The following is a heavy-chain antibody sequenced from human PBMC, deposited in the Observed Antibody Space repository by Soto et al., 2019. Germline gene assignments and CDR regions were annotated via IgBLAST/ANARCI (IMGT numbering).Heavy chain of an antibody. CDR3: ARDIAGFYYFDY. CDR1: GGSISSGGYY. J-gene: IGHJ4*02. CDR2: IYYSGST. D-gene: IGHD3-9*01. V-gene: IGHV4-31*03. Sequence: SETLSLTCTVSGGSISSGGYYWSWIRQHPGKGLEWIGYIYYSGSTYYNPSLKSRVTISVDTSKNQFSLKLSSVTAADTAVYYCARDIAGFYYFDYWSQGTLVTVS.